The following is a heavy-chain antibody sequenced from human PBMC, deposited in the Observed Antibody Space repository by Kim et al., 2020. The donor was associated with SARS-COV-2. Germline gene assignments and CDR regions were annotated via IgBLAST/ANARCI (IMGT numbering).Heavy chain of an antibody. V-gene: IGHV3-23*01. CDR2: ISVTGLTP. D-gene: IGHD3-3*01. CDR1: GFNFSHYA. CDR3: AKHPGFGQYWYFDL. Sequence: GGSLRLSCAGSGFNFSHYAMSWVRQAPGKGLEWVSSISVTGLTPYYADSVKGRFTISRDNSKNTLYLQMDSLRLEDTAVYYCAKHPGFGQYWYFDLWGRGNLVTVPS. J-gene: IGHJ2*01.